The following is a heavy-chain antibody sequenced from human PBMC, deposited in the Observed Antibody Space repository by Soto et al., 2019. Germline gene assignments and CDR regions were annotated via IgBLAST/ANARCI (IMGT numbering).Heavy chain of an antibody. CDR2: ITDTGGDA. J-gene: IGHJ4*02. CDR3: ARGSTDSYPGSRIFDF. CDR1: GLTFGSRA. D-gene: IGHD3-10*01. V-gene: IGHV3-23*01. Sequence: GGSVRLFCVASGLTFGSRAMSWVRQAPGEGLQWVSTITDTGGDAKYADFVRGRFVISRDNSKKTLYLQMTSLTAEDSAMYFCARGSTDSYPGSRIFDFWGRGTLVTVSS.